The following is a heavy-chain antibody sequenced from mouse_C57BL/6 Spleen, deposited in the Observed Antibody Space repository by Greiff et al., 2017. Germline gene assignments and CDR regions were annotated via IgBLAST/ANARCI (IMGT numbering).Heavy chain of an antibody. CDR2: IDPSDSYT. CDR1: GYTFTSYW. V-gene: IGHV1-69*01. D-gene: IGHD3-2*02. J-gene: IGHJ2*01. Sequence: QVQLQQPGAELVMPGASVKLSCKASGYTFTSYWMHWVKQRPGQGLEWIGEIDPSDSYTNYNQKFKGKSTLTVDKSSSTAYMQLSSLTSEDSAVYYCARSSGYGYYFDYWGQGTTLTVSS. CDR3: ARSSGYGYYFDY.